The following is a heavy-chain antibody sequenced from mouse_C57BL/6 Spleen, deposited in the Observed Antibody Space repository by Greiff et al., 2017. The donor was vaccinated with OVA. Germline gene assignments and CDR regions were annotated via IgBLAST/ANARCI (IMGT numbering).Heavy chain of an antibody. Sequence: EVQVVESGAELVRPGASVKLSCTASGFNIKDDYMHWVKQRPEQGLEWIGWIDPENGDTEYASKFQGKATITADTSSNTAYLQLSSLTSEDTAVYYCTAYYYGSSYHWYFDVWGTGTTVTVSS. CDR1: GFNIKDDY. D-gene: IGHD1-1*01. CDR3: TAYYYGSSYHWYFDV. J-gene: IGHJ1*03. CDR2: IDPENGDT. V-gene: IGHV14-4*01.